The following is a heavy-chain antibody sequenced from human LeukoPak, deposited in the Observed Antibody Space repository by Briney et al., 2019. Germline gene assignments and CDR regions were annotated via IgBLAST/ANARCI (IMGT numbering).Heavy chain of an antibody. J-gene: IGHJ6*03. CDR3: ARRPMVRGVIITSSYMDV. V-gene: IGHV4-38-2*02. CDR2: INHRGSS. Sequence: SETLSLTCSVSGYSIRSGYYWGWVRLPPGKGLEWIGIINHRGSSFSNTSLKSRVTISVDTSKNQFSLKLSSVTAADTAVYYCARRPMVRGVIITSSYMDVWGEGTTVTISS. D-gene: IGHD3-10*01. CDR1: GYSIRSGYY.